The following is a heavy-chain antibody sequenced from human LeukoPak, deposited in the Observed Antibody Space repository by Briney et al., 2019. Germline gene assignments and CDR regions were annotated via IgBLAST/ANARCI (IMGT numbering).Heavy chain of an antibody. CDR3: ARDIAAAGTPYYYYMDV. D-gene: IGHD6-13*01. Sequence: GGSLRLSCAASGFTFSSYAMHWVRQAPGKGLEWVAVISYDGSNKYYADSVKGRFTISRDNSKNTLYLQMNSLRAEDTAVYYCARDIAAAGTPYYYYMDVWGKGTTVTISS. CDR1: GFTFSSYA. CDR2: ISYDGSNK. J-gene: IGHJ6*03. V-gene: IGHV3-30*04.